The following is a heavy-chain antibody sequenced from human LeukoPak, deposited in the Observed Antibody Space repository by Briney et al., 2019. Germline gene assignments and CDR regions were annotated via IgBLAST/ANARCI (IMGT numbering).Heavy chain of an antibody. CDR3: ASSGILTGYYKDNFDY. D-gene: IGHD3-9*01. J-gene: IGHJ4*02. V-gene: IGHV1-2*02. Sequence: ASVKVSCKASGYTFTGYYLHWVRQAPGQGLEWMGWINPNSGGTNYAQKFQGRVTMTRDMSISTAYMELSRLRSDDTAVYYCASSGILTGYYKDNFDYWGQGTLVTVSS. CDR2: INPNSGGT. CDR1: GYTFTGYY.